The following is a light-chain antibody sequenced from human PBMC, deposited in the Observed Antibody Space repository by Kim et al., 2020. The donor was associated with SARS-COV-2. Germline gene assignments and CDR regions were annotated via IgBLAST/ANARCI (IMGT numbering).Light chain of an antibody. J-gene: IGKJ1*01. CDR1: QDVYSN. Sequence: ELLVTQSPATLSVSPGETATLSCKTAQDVYSNLAWYQQKPGQPPRLLISGASTRATGVPARFTGSGSGTDFTLTITSLQSEDFAFYYCQQYNNWPPWTFGQGTKVDIK. V-gene: IGKV3-15*01. CDR2: GAS. CDR3: QQYNNWPPWT.